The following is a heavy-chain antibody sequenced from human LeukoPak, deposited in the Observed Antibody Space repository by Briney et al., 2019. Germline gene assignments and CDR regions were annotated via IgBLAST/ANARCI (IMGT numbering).Heavy chain of an antibody. Sequence: GGSLRLSCAASGFTFNNYWMHWVRQAPGKGLVWVSVTSSDGRITNYADSVKGRFTISRDNAKNTLYLQLNSLRAEDTAVYYCGRPLVGTSSAAXDXXGQGXXVTV. CDR1: GFTFNNYW. CDR2: TSSDGRIT. CDR3: GRPLVGTSSAAXDX. D-gene: IGHD1-26*01. V-gene: IGHV3-74*01. J-gene: IGHJ3*02.